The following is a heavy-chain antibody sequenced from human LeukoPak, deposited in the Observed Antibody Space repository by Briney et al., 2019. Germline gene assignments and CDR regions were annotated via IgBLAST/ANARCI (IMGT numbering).Heavy chain of an antibody. CDR3: TRESGAFSPFGF. J-gene: IGHJ4*02. CDR2: VHLSGAS. D-gene: IGHD1-26*01. V-gene: IGHV4-4*02. CDR1: GGSILTTNW. Sequence: PSETLSLTCTVSGGSILTTNWWSWVRQPPGKGLEWIGEVHLSGASNYNPSLKSRVNMSIDKSKNQLSLELTSVTAADTAIYYCTRESGAFSPFGFWGQGTLVTVSS.